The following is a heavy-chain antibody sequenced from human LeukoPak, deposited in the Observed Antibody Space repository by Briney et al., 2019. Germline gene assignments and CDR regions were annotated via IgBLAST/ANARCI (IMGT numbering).Heavy chain of an antibody. D-gene: IGHD3-3*01. Sequence: PSETLSLTCTVSGGSISSSSYYWGWIRQPPGKGLEWIGSIYHSGSTYYNPSLKSRVTISVDTSKNQFSLKLSSVTAADTAVYYCARDIIDFWSGLYYFDYWGQGTLVTVSS. CDR1: GGSISSSSYY. V-gene: IGHV4-39*07. J-gene: IGHJ4*02. CDR2: IYHSGST. CDR3: ARDIIDFWSGLYYFDY.